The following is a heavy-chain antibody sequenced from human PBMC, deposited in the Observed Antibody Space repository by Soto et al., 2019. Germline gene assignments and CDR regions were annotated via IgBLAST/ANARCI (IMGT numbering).Heavy chain of an antibody. CDR2: ISGSGVST. CDR3: ATDRWYFDL. CDR1: GFTFDSYA. J-gene: IGHJ2*01. V-gene: IGHV3-23*01. Sequence: EVQLLESRGGVVQPGGSLRLSCAASGFTFDSYAMSWVRQAPGKGLEWVSAISGSGVSTYYADSVKGRFTISRDNSKSTLYLQMNSLRGEDTAVYYCATDRWYFDLWGRGTLVTVSS.